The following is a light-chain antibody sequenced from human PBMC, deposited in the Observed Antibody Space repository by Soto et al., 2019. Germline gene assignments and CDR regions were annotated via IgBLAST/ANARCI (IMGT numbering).Light chain of an antibody. J-gene: IGLJ2*01. V-gene: IGLV2-14*01. CDR2: EVS. Sequence: QSALTQPASVSGSPGQSITISCTGTSSDVGGYNYVSWYQQHPGKAPKLMIYEVSNRPSGVSNRFSGPKSGNTASLTISGLQAEDEADYYCSSYTSSSTLVVFGGGTTLTVL. CDR1: SSDVGGYNY. CDR3: SSYTSSSTLVV.